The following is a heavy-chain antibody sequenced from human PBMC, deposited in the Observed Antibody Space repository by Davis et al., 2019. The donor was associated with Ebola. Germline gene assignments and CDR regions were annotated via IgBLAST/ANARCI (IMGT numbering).Heavy chain of an antibody. CDR1: GFTVSSNY. Sequence: GESLKISCAASGFTVSSNYMSWIRQAPGKGLEWVSYISSSGSTIYYADSVKGRFTISRDNAKNSLYLQMNSLRAEDTAVYYCARGGLLWFGELLYSYYGMDVWGQGTTVTVSS. V-gene: IGHV3-11*01. D-gene: IGHD3-10*01. CDR3: ARGGLLWFGELLYSYYGMDV. CDR2: ISSSGSTI. J-gene: IGHJ6*02.